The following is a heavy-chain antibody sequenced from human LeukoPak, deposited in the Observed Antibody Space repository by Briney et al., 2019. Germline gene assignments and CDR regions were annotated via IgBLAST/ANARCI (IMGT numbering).Heavy chain of an antibody. CDR1: GGTFSSYA. D-gene: IGHD1-14*01. Sequence: SVKVSCXASGGTFSSYAISWVRQAPRQGLEWMGGIIPIFGTANYAQKFQGRVTITADESTSTACMELSSLRSEDTAVYYCARSQGGTEGENDAFDIWGQGTMVTVSS. CDR3: ARSQGGTEGENDAFDI. J-gene: IGHJ3*02. CDR2: IIPIFGTA. V-gene: IGHV1-69*13.